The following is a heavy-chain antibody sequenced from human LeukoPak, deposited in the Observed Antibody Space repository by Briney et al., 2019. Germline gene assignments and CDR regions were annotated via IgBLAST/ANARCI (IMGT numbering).Heavy chain of an antibody. CDR2: INADNGNT. CDR1: GYTFTNYA. J-gene: IGHJ4*02. V-gene: IGHV1-3*01. Sequence: ASVKVSCKASGYTFTNYAMHWVRQAPGQRLEWMGWINADNGNTKYSQKFQGRVTITRDTSASTAYMELSSLRSEDTALYYCAISMRHESSVYWEIRLAYWGQGTLVTVSS. D-gene: IGHD3-22*01. CDR3: AISMRHESSVYWEIRLAY.